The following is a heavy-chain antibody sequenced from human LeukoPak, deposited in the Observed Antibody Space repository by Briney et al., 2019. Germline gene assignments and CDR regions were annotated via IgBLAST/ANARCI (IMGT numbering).Heavy chain of an antibody. Sequence: SETLSLTCTVSGYFITSGYYWGWIRQPPGRGLEWIGTIFNSGTTYYNPSLKSRVTISVDTSKNQFSLKLSSVTAADTAVYYCARHTGTYYDILTGYYPTWYFDLWGRGTLVTVSS. J-gene: IGHJ2*01. D-gene: IGHD3-9*01. CDR1: GYFITSGYY. CDR3: ARHTGTYYDILTGYYPTWYFDL. V-gene: IGHV4-38-2*02. CDR2: IFNSGTT.